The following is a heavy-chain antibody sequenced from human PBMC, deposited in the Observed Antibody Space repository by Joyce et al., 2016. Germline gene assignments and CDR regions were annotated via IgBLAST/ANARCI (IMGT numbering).Heavy chain of an antibody. CDR1: VDSFSDTCYY. CDR3: ATSLPSRVGGFQFFGLDV. CDR2: IYNSETT. J-gene: IGHJ6*02. V-gene: IGHV4-61*01. D-gene: IGHD3-10*01. Sequence: HLQESGPGLVKPSETLSLTCTISVDSFSDTCYYWSWIRQPPGKGLEWLGFIYNSETTHDNPSLGGRLSISAGAAKKQFSLRLTSVTCADTAVYYCATSLPSRVGGFQFFGLDVWGQGTTVIVS.